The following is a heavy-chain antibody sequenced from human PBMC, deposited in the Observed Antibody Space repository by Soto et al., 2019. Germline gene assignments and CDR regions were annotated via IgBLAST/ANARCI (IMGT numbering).Heavy chain of an antibody. D-gene: IGHD3-16*02. CDR3: ARGRVSYDYIWGSYRYEYYMDV. J-gene: IGHJ6*03. Sequence: SETLSLTCAVYGGSFSGYYWSWIRQPPGKGLEWMGEINHSGSTNYNPSLKSRVTISVDTSKNQFSLKLSSVTAADTAVYYCARGRVSYDYIWGSYRYEYYMDVWGKGTTVTVSS. CDR2: INHSGST. CDR1: GGSFSGYY. V-gene: IGHV4-34*01.